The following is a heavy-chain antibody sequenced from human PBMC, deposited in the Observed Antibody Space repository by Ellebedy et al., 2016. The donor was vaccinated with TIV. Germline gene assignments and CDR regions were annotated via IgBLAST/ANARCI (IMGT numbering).Heavy chain of an antibody. V-gene: IGHV3-53*01. CDR1: GLPVGSNY. CDR3: AGRLFSYYYYAMDV. J-gene: IGHJ6*02. CDR2: IYTSGST. Sequence: PGGSLRLSCAASGLPVGSNYMGWVRQAAGKGLEWVSIIYTSGSTYYADSVRGRFTISRDTSKSTLYLQMNSLSADDTAVYYCAGRLFSYYYYAMDVWGQGTSVTVS.